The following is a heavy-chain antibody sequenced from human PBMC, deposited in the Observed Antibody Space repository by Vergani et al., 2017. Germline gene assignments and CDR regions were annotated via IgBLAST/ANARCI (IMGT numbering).Heavy chain of an antibody. CDR1: GFIFKNHG. D-gene: IGHD6-19*01. V-gene: IGHV3-30*02. CDR3: AKGSSGGYQSEWFIDL. J-gene: IGHJ2*01. Sequence: QVQLVESGGGVVQPGTSLRLSCAASGFIFKNHGMQWVRQAPGKGLEWVALIRFDGSRKYFAESVKGRISISRDNSKNTVDVQMDSLRSDDTAVYYCAKGSSGGYQSEWFIDLWGRGTLVTVSS. CDR2: IRFDGSRK.